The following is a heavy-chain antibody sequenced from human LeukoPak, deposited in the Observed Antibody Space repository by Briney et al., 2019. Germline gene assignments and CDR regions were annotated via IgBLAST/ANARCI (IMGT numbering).Heavy chain of an antibody. CDR1: DGSIINNNHY. D-gene: IGHD3-22*01. V-gene: IGHV4-39*02. CDR2: ISYSGGT. Sequence: SETQSLTCTVSDGSIINNNHYWGWPRQPPGKGLEWIGSISYSGGTAYNPSLRSRVTISVDTSKNQFSLKVNSVTAADTAVYYCAREVEYYDSSGYRPHAFDIWGQGTLVTVSS. J-gene: IGHJ3*02. CDR3: AREVEYYDSSGYRPHAFDI.